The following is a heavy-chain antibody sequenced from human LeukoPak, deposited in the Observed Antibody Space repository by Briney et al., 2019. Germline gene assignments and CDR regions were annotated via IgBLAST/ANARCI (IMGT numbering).Heavy chain of an antibody. Sequence: RGSLRLSCAASGFTFSSYALHWVRQAPGKGLEWVAVISYDGSNKYYADSVKGRFTISRDNSKNTLYLQMNSLRAEDTAVYYCANNYYDSSGYYMVDYWGQGTLVTVSS. J-gene: IGHJ4*02. D-gene: IGHD3-22*01. V-gene: IGHV3-30-3*01. CDR3: ANNYYDSSGYYMVDY. CDR2: ISYDGSNK. CDR1: GFTFSSYA.